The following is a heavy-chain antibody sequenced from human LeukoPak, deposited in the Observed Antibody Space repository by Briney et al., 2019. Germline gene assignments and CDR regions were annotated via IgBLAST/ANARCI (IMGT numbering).Heavy chain of an antibody. D-gene: IGHD3-22*01. CDR2: IYSGGST. CDR1: GFTVSSNY. CDR3: PKERNYDSTHAFDI. V-gene: IGHV3-53*01. Sequence: GGSLRLSCAASGFTVSSNYMSWVRQAPGKGLEWVSVIYSGGSTYYADSVKGRFTISRDNSKNTLYLQMNSLRADDTAVYYCPKERNYDSTHAFDIWGQGTMVTVSS. J-gene: IGHJ3*02.